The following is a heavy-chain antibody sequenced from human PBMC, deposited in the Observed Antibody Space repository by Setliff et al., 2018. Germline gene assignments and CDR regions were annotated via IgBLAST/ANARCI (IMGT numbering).Heavy chain of an antibody. V-gene: IGHV3-74*01. CDR2: INRDGGYT. CDR3: ARMQRGGSTLGPIDH. Sequence: GGSLRLSCAASGFTFSSYWMYWVRQAPGKGLVWVSRINRDGGYTVYADSVEGRFTISRDNSRNTLFLQMNSLRAEDTAVYYCARMQRGGSTLGPIDHWGQGTLVTVSS. J-gene: IGHJ4*02. CDR1: GFTFSSYW. D-gene: IGHD3-10*01.